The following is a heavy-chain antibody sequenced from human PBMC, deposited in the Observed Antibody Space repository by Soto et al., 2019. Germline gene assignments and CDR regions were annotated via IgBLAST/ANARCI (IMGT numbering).Heavy chain of an antibody. V-gene: IGHV4-34*01. CDR1: GGSFSGYY. D-gene: IGHD3-10*01. CDR2: INHSGST. CDR3: ARFRGAPNDY. Sequence: LSLTCAVYGGSFSGYYWSWIRQPPGKGLEWIGEINHSGSTNYNPSLKSRVTISVDTSKNQFSLKLSSVTAADTAVYYCARFRGAPNDYWGQGTLVTVSS. J-gene: IGHJ4*02.